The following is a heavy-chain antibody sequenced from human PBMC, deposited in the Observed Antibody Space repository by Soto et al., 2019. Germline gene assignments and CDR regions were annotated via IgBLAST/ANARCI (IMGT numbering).Heavy chain of an antibody. Sequence: EVQLVESGGGLVQPGGSLRLSCAASGFTFSSSWMHWVRQAPGKGLVWVSRMYSDATSTKYADSVKGRFTISRDNTKNTPYLQMNSLRAEDTDVYYCVRARGWSKYDYWGQGTLVTVSS. CDR1: GFTFSSSW. V-gene: IGHV3-74*03. D-gene: IGHD2-15*01. J-gene: IGHJ4*02. CDR3: VRARGWSKYDY. CDR2: MYSDATST.